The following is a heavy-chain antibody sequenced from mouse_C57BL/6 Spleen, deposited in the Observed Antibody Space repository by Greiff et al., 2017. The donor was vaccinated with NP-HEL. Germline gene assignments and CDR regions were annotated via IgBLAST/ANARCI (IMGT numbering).Heavy chain of an antibody. CDR3: ATSIYDGYWYFDV. CDR2: IWRGGST. J-gene: IGHJ1*03. CDR1: GFSLTSYG. D-gene: IGHD2-3*01. V-gene: IGHV2-5*01. Sequence: QVQLQQSGPGLVQPSQSLSITCTVSGFSLTSYGVHWVRQSPGKGLEWLGVIWRGGSTDYNAAFMSRLSITKDNSKSQVFFKMNSLQADDTAIYYCATSIYDGYWYFDVWGTGTTVTVSS.